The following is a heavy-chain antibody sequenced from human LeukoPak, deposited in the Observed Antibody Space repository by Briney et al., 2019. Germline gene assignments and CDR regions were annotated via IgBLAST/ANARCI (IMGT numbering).Heavy chain of an antibody. J-gene: IGHJ4*02. D-gene: IGHD2/OR15-2a*01. V-gene: IGHV3-15*01. CDR3: TTEFYNAPDY. CDR1: GLTFGNAW. Sequence: GGSLRLSXAASGLTFGNAWMSWVRQAPGKGLEWLGRIKSKFDGGITDYAAPVKGRFTISRGDSENTLYLQMNSLKTEDTGVYYCTTEFYNAPDYWGQGTLVTVSS. CDR2: IKSKFDGGIT.